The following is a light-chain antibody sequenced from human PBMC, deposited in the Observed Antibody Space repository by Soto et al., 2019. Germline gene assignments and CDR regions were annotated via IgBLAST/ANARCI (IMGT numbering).Light chain of an antibody. CDR1: QSISSG. CDR2: DAS. J-gene: IGKJ4*01. V-gene: IGKV1-5*01. Sequence: DIQMTQSPSTLSASVGDRVTITCRASQSISSGLACYQQKSGKAPKLLIYDASSLESGVPSRFSGSGSGTEFTLTISSLQPDDFATYYCQQYNSYPLTFGGGTKVEI. CDR3: QQYNSYPLT.